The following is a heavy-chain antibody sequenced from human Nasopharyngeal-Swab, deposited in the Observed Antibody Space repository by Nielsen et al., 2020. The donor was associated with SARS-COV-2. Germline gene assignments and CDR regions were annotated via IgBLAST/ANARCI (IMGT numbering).Heavy chain of an antibody. Sequence: GGSLRLSCAASGFTFSSFGMHWVRQAPGKGLEWVAFIAHDASNEYYGDSVKGRFAISRDSAKNTLYLQMNSLRTEDTAVYYCATEEVPNDYWGQGTLVSVSS. V-gene: IGHV3-30*03. CDR2: IAHDASNE. CDR1: GFTFSSFG. CDR3: ATEEVPNDY. J-gene: IGHJ4*02.